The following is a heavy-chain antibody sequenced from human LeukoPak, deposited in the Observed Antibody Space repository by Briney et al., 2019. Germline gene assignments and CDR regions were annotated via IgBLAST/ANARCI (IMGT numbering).Heavy chain of an antibody. J-gene: IGHJ2*01. CDR1: GGSFSGYY. V-gene: IGHV4-34*01. CDR3: ARESSGWSGWYFDL. CDR2: INHSGST. D-gene: IGHD6-19*01. Sequence: SETLSLTCAVYGGSFSGYYWSWIRQPPGKGLEWIGEINHSGSTNYNPSLKSRVTISVDTSKNQFSLKLSSVTAADTAVYYCARESSGWSGWYFDLWGRGTLVTVSS.